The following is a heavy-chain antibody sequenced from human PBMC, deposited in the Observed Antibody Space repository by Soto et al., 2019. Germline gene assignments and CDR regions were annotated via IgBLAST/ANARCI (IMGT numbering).Heavy chain of an antibody. Sequence: QPPGKGLEWIGYIYYSGSTNYNPTLKSRVTISVDTSKNQFSLKLSSVTAADTAVYHCARCWGSQSDYCGRRTLGT. CDR3: ARCWGSQSDY. J-gene: IGHJ4*02. D-gene: IGHD3-16*01. CDR2: IYYSGST. V-gene: IGHV4-59*01.